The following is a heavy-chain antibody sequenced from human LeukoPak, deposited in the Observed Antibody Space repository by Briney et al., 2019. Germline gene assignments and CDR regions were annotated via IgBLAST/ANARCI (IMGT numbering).Heavy chain of an antibody. CDR3: ARADLRGYSLDY. CDR1: GFTFSNDW. V-gene: IGHV3-7*01. Sequence: PGGSLRLSCAASGFTFSNDWMTWVRQAPGKGLEWVANIKKDGSQKNYVDSVEGRFTISRDNAKNSVYLQMNSLRAGDTAAYYCARADLRGYSLDYWGQGTLVTVSS. D-gene: IGHD5-18*01. J-gene: IGHJ4*02. CDR2: IKKDGSQK.